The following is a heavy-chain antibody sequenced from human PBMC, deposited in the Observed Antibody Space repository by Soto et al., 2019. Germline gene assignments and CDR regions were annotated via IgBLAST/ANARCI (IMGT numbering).Heavy chain of an antibody. Sequence: GVSMKISWKGSGYSFTNYWIGWVRQMPGKGLEWMGIIYPGDSDTRYSPSLQGQVTISADKSISTAYLQWSSLKASDTAIFFCARDSGNLGVWAYFFDYWGQGTLVTVSS. CDR2: IYPGDSDT. CDR1: GYSFTNYW. V-gene: IGHV5-51*01. J-gene: IGHJ4*02. CDR3: ARDSGNLGVWAYFFDY. D-gene: IGHD1-26*01.